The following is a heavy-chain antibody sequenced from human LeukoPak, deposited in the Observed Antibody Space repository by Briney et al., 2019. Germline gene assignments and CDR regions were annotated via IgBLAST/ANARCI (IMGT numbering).Heavy chain of an antibody. V-gene: IGHV4-59*01. CDR2: IFYSGRN. Sequence: SETLSLTCTVSGGSISTNYWSWIRQPPGKGLEWIGNIFYSGRNNYNPSLRSRVTMSVDTSKNHFSLKVSSVTAADTAVYYCARAVVVAATVKWFDPWGQGTLVTVSS. CDR1: GGSISTNY. CDR3: ARAVVVAATVKWFDP. D-gene: IGHD2-15*01. J-gene: IGHJ5*02.